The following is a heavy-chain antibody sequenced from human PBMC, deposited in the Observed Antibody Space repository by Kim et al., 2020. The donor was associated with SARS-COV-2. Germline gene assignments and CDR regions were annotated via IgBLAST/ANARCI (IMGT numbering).Heavy chain of an antibody. CDR3: ARHYYYDSSGDAFDI. CDR1: GGSISSSSYY. J-gene: IGHJ3*02. CDR2: IYYSGST. Sequence: SETLSLTCTVSGGSISSSSYYWGWIRQPPGKGLEWIGSIYYSGSTYYNPSLKSRVTISVDTSKNQFSLKLSSVTAADTAVYYCARHYYYDSSGDAFDIWGQGTMVTVSS. V-gene: IGHV4-39*01. D-gene: IGHD3-22*01.